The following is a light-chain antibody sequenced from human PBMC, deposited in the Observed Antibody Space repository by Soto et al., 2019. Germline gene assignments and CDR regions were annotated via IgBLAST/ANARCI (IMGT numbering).Light chain of an antibody. CDR2: AAS. CDR1: HGISNY. Sequence: IHMTRSPACLAAPIGDRVRITGRASHGISNYLAWYQQKPGKVPKLLIYAASTLQSGVPSRFSGSGSGTDFTLTISSLQPEDVATYYCQKYNSAPLTFGQGTRLEI. J-gene: IGKJ5*01. V-gene: IGKV1-27*01. CDR3: QKYNSAPLT.